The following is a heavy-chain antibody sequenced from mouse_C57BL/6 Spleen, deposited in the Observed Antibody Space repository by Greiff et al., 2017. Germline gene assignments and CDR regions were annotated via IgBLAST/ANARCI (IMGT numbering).Heavy chain of an antibody. Sequence: QVQLQQPGAELVKPGASVKLSCKASGYTFTSYWMHWVKQRPGQGLEWIGMIHPHSGSTNYNEKFTSKATLTVDKSSSTAYMQLSSLASEDSAVYYCAGDMVLGYWGQGATLTVAS. CDR2: IHPHSGST. J-gene: IGHJ2*01. CDR1: GYTFTSYW. D-gene: IGHD2-2*01. CDR3: AGDMVLGY. V-gene: IGHV1-64*01.